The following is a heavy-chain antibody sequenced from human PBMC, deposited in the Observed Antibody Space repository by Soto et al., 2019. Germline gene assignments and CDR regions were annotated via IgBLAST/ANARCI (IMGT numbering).Heavy chain of an antibody. CDR2: INPSGGST. Sequence: ASVKVSCKVSGYTFSDYRMHWVRQAPGQGLEWMGMINPSGGSTTYAQKFQGRVTMTRDTSTSTFYMDLSLTSEDTAVYYCARDGPHRWVDYWGQGTLVTVSS. V-gene: IGHV1-46*01. J-gene: IGHJ4*02. CDR3: ARDGPHRWVDY. CDR1: GYTFSDYR.